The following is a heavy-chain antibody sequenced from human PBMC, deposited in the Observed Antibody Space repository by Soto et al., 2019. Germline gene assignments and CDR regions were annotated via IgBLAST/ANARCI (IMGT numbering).Heavy chain of an antibody. J-gene: IGHJ6*02. CDR3: ARGPPGISQRVYYYYYGMDV. CDR1: GYTFTSYD. V-gene: IGHV1-8*01. D-gene: IGHD2-2*01. Sequence: QVQLVQSGAEVKKPGASVKVSCKASGYTFTSYDINWVRQATGQGLEWMGWMNPNSGNTGYAQKFQGRVTMTRNTSISTAYRELGSLRSQDTAVYYCARGPPGISQRVYYYYYGMDVWGQGTTVTVSS. CDR2: MNPNSGNT.